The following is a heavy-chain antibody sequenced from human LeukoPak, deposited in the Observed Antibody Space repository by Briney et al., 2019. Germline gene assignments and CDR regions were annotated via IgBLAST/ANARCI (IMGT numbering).Heavy chain of an antibody. CDR1: GYTFTDYD. Sequence: GASVKVSCKASGYTFTDYDMHWVRQAPGQGLGGRGWINPHRGGTDHAQKFQGRVTMPRDTSISTAYMELSRLRSDDTAVYYCARDLDSGPDFFDYWGLGTLVTVSS. D-gene: IGHD1-26*01. V-gene: IGHV1-2*02. J-gene: IGHJ4*02. CDR3: ARDLDSGPDFFDY. CDR2: INPHRGGT.